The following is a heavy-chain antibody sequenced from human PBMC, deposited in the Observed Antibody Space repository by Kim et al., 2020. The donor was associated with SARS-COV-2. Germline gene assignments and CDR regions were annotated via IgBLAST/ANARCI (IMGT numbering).Heavy chain of an antibody. D-gene: IGHD2-8*02. CDR2: INAANGKT. CDR1: GYIFTS. CDR3: ARDRGFSQQMLLGY. Sequence: ASVKVSCKASGYIFTSWVRQAPGQRLEWMGWINAANGKTKYSEKFQGRVTISRDTSASTVYMELSSLTSEDTAVYFCARDRGFSQQMLLGYWGQGTLVTVSS. J-gene: IGHJ4*02. V-gene: IGHV1-3*01.